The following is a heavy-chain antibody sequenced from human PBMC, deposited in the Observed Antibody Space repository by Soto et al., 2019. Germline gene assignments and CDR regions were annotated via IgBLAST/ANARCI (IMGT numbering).Heavy chain of an antibody. V-gene: IGHV3-23*01. Sequence: EVQVLESGGGSVQPGGSLRLSCAASGFTFSNFAMSWVRHAPGKGLEWVSEITGSTGTTYYADSVKGRFIISRDNSKNTVHLQRNSLRAEVTAVYYCAKDSSSSPDYMDGWCKWTTFTVSS. J-gene: IGHJ6*03. CDR2: ITGSTGTT. CDR1: GFTFSNFA. D-gene: IGHD6-19*01. CDR3: AKDSSSSPDYMDG.